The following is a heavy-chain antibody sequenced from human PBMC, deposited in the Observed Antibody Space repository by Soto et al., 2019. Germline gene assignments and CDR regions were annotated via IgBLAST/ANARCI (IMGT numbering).Heavy chain of an antibody. V-gene: IGHV4-39*07. J-gene: IGHJ4*02. CDR2: IYYIGNT. CDR3: ARELYSSSWYIDY. Sequence: SETLSLTCIVSNGSISSRSSYWGWIRQTPGKGLEWIGRIYYIGNTYYNPSLKSRVTISVDTSKNQFSLKLSSVTAADTAVYYCARELYSSSWYIDYWGQGTLVTVSS. D-gene: IGHD6-13*01. CDR1: NGSISSRSSY.